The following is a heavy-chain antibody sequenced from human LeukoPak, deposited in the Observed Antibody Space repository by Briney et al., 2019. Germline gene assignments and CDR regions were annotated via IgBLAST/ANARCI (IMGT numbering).Heavy chain of an antibody. V-gene: IGHV3-64D*09. CDR3: ARGRDCTTGVCYPYFDF. J-gene: IGHJ4*02. CDR2: INDNGGRT. D-gene: IGHD2-8*01. CDR1: GFTFSSYA. Sequence: GGSLRLSCSASGFTFSSYAMHWVRQAPGKGLEYVSGINDNGGRTHYGDSLKGRFTISRDNSKNTLYLQMSTLRAEDTAVYYCARGRDCTTGVCYPYFDFWGQGTLVTVSS.